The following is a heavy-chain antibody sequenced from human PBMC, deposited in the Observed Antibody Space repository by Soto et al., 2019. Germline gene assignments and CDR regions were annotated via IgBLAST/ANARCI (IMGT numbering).Heavy chain of an antibody. D-gene: IGHD6-13*01. J-gene: IGHJ4*02. Sequence: SVKVSCKASGGTFSSYAISWVRQAPGQGLEWMGGIIPIFGTANYAQKFQGRVTITADESTSTAYMELSSLRSEDTAVYYCAGGKKYSSSWYYFDYWGQGTLVTVSS. CDR1: GGTFSSYA. CDR3: AGGKKYSSSWYYFDY. V-gene: IGHV1-69*13. CDR2: IIPIFGTA.